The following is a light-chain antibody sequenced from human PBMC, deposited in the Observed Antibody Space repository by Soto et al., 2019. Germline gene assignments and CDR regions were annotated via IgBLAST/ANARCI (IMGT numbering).Light chain of an antibody. J-gene: IGKJ4*01. CDR3: QHFNNWPLT. CDR1: QSVSSD. V-gene: IGKV3-15*01. Sequence: EIVMTQSPAALSVSPVERVILSCMASQSVSSDLAWYQHKPGQAPRLLIYGASTRATGIPARFSGSGSGTEFTLTINSLQSEDFAVYYCQHFNNWPLTFGGGTKVDIK. CDR2: GAS.